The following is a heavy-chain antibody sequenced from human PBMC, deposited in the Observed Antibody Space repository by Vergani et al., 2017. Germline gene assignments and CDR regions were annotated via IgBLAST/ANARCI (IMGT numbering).Heavy chain of an antibody. CDR1: GFTFSSYG. J-gene: IGHJ4*02. CDR2: IWYDGSNK. CDR3: ARDAYDTQTVFDY. D-gene: IGHD3-22*01. Sequence: QVQLVESGGGVVQPGRSLRLSCAASGFTFSSYGMHWVRQAPGKGLEWVAVIWYDGSNKYYADSVKGRFTISRDNSKNTLYLQMNSLRAEDTALYYCARDAYDTQTVFDYWGQGTLVTVSS. V-gene: IGHV3-33*01.